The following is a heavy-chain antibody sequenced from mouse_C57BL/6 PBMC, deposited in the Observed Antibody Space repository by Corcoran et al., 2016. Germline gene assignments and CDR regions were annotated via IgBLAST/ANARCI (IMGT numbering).Heavy chain of an antibody. V-gene: IGHV1-77*01. D-gene: IGHD1-1*01. CDR2: IGPGSGST. Sequence: FQLQQSGPELVKPGASVKISCKASGYSFTDYNMNWVKQRPGQGLEWIGKIGPGSGSTYYNEKFKGKATLTADKSSSTAYMQLSSLTSEDSAVYFCARNYYGSSYGWYFDVWGTGTTVTVSS. CDR3: ARNYYGSSYGWYFDV. J-gene: IGHJ1*03. CDR1: GYSFTDYN.